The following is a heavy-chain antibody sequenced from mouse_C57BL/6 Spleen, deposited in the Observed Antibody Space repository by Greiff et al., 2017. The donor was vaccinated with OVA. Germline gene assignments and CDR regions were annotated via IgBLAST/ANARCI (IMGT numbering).Heavy chain of an antibody. V-gene: IGHV3-6*01. J-gene: IGHJ4*01. Sequence: EVKLMESGPGLVKPSQSLSLTCSVTGYSITSGYYWNWIRQFPGNKLEWMGYISYDGSNNYNPSLKNRISITRDTSKNQFFLKLNSVTTEDTATYYCAREGYSNKAMDYWGQGTSVTVSS. D-gene: IGHD2-5*01. CDR2: ISYDGSN. CDR1: GYSITSGYY. CDR3: AREGYSNKAMDY.